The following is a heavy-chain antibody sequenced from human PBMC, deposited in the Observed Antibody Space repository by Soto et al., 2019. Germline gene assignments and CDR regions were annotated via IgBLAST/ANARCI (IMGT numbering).Heavy chain of an antibody. CDR3: ARESSTMIVVAPDAFDI. CDR2: ISSSSSYI. Sequence: GGSLRLSCAAPGFTFSSYSMNWVRQAPGKGLEWVSSISSSSSYIYYADSVKGRFTISRDNAKNSLYLQMNSLRAEDTAVYYCARESSTMIVVAPDAFDIWGQGTMVTVSS. J-gene: IGHJ3*02. CDR1: GFTFSSYS. D-gene: IGHD3-22*01. V-gene: IGHV3-21*01.